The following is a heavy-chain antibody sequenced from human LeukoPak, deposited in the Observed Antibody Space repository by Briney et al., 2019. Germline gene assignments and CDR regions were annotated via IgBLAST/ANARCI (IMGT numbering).Heavy chain of an antibody. D-gene: IGHD6-13*01. CDR1: GYTFTSYG. CDR3: ARGRRSSSWYYFDY. Sequence: ASVKVSCKASGYTFTSYGISWVRQAPGQGLEWMGWISAYNGNTNYAQKLQGRVTMTTDTSTSTAYMELSSLRSEDTAVYYCARGRRSSSWYYFDYWGQGTLVTVSS. CDR2: ISAYNGNT. J-gene: IGHJ4*02. V-gene: IGHV1-18*01.